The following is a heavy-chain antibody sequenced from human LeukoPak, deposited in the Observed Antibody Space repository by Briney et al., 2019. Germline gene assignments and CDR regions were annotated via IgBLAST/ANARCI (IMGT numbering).Heavy chain of an antibody. CDR3: ATIDIVVVPAAKFDY. CDR2: ISSSSSTI. J-gene: IGHJ4*02. V-gene: IGHV3-48*01. D-gene: IGHD2-2*01. Sequence: GGSLRLSCAASGFTFSSYSMNWVRQAPGKGLEWVSYISSSSSTIYYADSVKGRFTISRDNAKNSLYLQMNSLRSEDTAVYYCATIDIVVVPAAKFDYWGQGTLVTVSS. CDR1: GFTFSSYS.